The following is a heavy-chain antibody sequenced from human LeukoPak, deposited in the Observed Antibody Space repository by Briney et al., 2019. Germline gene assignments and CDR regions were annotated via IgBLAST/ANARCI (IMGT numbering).Heavy chain of an antibody. CDR2: IKQDGSEK. J-gene: IGHJ6*04. V-gene: IGHV3-7*03. CDR3: ARVQGSSWAYYYYYGMDV. D-gene: IGHD6-13*01. CDR1: GFTSSSYW. Sequence: GGSLRLSCAASGFTSSSYWMSWVRQAPGKGLEWVANIKQDGSEKYYVDSVKGRFTISRDNAKNSLYVQMNSLRAEDTAVYYCARVQGSSWAYYYYYGMDVWGKGTTVTVSS.